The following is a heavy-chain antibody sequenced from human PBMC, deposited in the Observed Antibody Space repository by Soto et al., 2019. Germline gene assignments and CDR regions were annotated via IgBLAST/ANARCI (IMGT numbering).Heavy chain of an antibody. J-gene: IGHJ4*02. D-gene: IGHD3-22*01. CDR2: IVPIFGTP. Sequence: QVQLVQSGAEVKKPGSSVKVSCKASGGTFSRYALSWVRQAPGQGPEWMGGIVPIFGTPNYAQKFQGRVTITADVSTSTAYMELSSLRSEDTAMYYCARGVYSDSSGYYFCFWGQGTLVTVSS. V-gene: IGHV1-69*01. CDR3: ARGVYSDSSGYYFCF. CDR1: GGTFSRYA.